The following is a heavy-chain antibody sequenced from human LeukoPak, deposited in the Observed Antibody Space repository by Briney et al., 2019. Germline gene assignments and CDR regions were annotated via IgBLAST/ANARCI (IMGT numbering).Heavy chain of an antibody. CDR2: IYYSGST. D-gene: IGHD3-22*01. J-gene: IGHJ4*02. CDR3: ARAGFSSGFYYLDY. Sequence: SETLSLTCTVSGGSISSYYWSWIRQPPGKGLEWIGYIYYSGSTNYNPSLKSRVAISVDTSKNQFSLKPSSVTAADTAVYYCARAGFSSGFYYLDYWGQGTLVTVSS. V-gene: IGHV4-59*01. CDR1: GGSISSYY.